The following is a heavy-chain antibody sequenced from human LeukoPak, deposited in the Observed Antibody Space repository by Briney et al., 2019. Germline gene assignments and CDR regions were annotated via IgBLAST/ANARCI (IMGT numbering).Heavy chain of an antibody. CDR2: INHSGST. CDR1: GVSFSGYY. D-gene: IGHD5-12*01. V-gene: IGHV4-34*01. CDR3: ARDVVGSNSLDY. Sequence: SETLSLTCAVYGVSFSGYYWSWIRQPPGKGLEWIGEINHSGSTNYNPSLKSRVTISVDTSKNQFSLKLSSVTAADTAVYYCARDVVGSNSLDYWGQGTLVTVSS. J-gene: IGHJ4*02.